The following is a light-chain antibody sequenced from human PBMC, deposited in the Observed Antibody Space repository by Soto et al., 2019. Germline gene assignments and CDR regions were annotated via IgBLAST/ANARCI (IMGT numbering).Light chain of an antibody. CDR3: QQSYRTPLT. CDR1: QTITSY. V-gene: IGKV1-39*01. CDR2: AAS. Sequence: DIQMTQSPSSLSASVGDRVTIACRASQTITSYLNWYQQKPGEAPKLLIYAASTLQSGVPSRFGGSGSGTDFTLTISSLQPEDFATYYCQQSYRTPLTFGGGTKVEIK. J-gene: IGKJ4*01.